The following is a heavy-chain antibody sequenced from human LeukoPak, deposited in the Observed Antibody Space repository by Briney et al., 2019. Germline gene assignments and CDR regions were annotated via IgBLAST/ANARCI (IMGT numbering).Heavy chain of an antibody. CDR2: IIPIFGTA. CDR3: ARARYYDILTGSYRFDY. D-gene: IGHD3-9*01. Sequence: GSSVKVSCKASGGTFSSYAISWVRQAPGQGREWMGGIIPIFGTANYAQKFQGRVTITTDESTSTAYMELSSLRSEDTAVYYCARARYYDILTGSYRFDYWGQGTLVTVSS. CDR1: GGTFSSYA. J-gene: IGHJ4*02. V-gene: IGHV1-69*05.